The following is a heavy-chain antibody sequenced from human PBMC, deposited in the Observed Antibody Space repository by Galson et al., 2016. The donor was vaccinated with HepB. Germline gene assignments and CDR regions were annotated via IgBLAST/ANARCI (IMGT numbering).Heavy chain of an antibody. CDR2: INSDGSST. Sequence: SLRLSCAASGFTFSSYWMHWVRQAPGKGPVWVSRINSDGSSTSYADSVKGRFTISRDNAKNTLYLQMNSLRAEDTAVYYCARDPPQQRWGQGTLVTVSS. CDR3: ARDPPQQR. V-gene: IGHV3-74*01. J-gene: IGHJ4*02. CDR1: GFTFSSYW. D-gene: IGHD6-13*01.